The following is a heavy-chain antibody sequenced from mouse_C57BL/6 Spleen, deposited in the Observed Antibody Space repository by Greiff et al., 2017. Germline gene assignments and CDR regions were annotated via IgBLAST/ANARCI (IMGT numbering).Heavy chain of an antibody. CDR1: GYTFTSYW. D-gene: IGHD2-1*01. Sequence: VQLQQPGAELVRPGSSVKLSCKASGYTFTSYWMHWVKQRPIQGLEWIGNIDPSDSETHYNQKFKDKATLTVDKSSSTAYMQLSSLTSEDSAVYYCARGPIYYGNYVFDYWGQGTTLTVSS. CDR3: ARGPIYYGNYVFDY. J-gene: IGHJ2*01. CDR2: IDPSDSET. V-gene: IGHV1-52*01.